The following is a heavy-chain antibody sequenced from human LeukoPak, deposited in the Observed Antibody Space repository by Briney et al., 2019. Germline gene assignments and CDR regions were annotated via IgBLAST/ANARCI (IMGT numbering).Heavy chain of an antibody. D-gene: IGHD7-27*01. CDR1: GFTFSSYS. CDR2: IRDSSTST. Sequence: GGSLRLSCAASGFTFSSYSMNWVRQAPGKGLEWVSHIRDSSTSTFYADSVKGRFTISGDNAKNSLYLQMNSLRDEDTAVYYCARDNDWGFDYWGQGTLVTVSS. V-gene: IGHV3-48*02. CDR3: ARDNDWGFDY. J-gene: IGHJ4*02.